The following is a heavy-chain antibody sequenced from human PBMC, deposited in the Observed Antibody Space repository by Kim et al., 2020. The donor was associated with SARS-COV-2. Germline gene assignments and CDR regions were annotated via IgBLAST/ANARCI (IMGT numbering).Heavy chain of an antibody. CDR2: IYYSGST. V-gene: IGHV4-59*01. CDR3: ARDGRDSYGRNWFDP. J-gene: IGHJ5*02. D-gene: IGHD5-18*01. Sequence: SETLSLTCTVSGGSISSYYWSWIRQPPGKGLEWIGYIYYSGSTNYNPSLKSRVTISVDTSKNQFSLKLSSVTAADTAVYYCARDGRDSYGRNWFDPWGQG. CDR1: GGSISSYY.